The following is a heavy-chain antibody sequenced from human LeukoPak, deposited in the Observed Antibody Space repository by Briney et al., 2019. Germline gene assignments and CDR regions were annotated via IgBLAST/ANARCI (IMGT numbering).Heavy chain of an antibody. CDR1: GYSFTIYW. CDR3: ARLQAAAGSPLGLDV. D-gene: IGHD6-13*01. Sequence: GESLKISCKGSGYSFTIYWIGWVRQMPGKGLEWMGIIYPGDSDTRYSPSFQGQVTISADKSISTAYLQWSSLKASDTAMYYCARLQAAAGSPLGLDVWGQGTTVTVSS. CDR2: IYPGDSDT. J-gene: IGHJ6*02. V-gene: IGHV5-51*01.